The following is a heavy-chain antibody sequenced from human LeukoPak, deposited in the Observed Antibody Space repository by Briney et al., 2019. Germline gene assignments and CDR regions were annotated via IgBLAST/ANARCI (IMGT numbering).Heavy chain of an antibody. D-gene: IGHD1-26*01. CDR2: ISGSGDDT. J-gene: IGHJ4*02. Sequence: GGSLRLSXAASGFSFSNFAMTWIRQAPGKGLEWVSTISGSGDDTHYADSVKGRFTISRDNAKNSLYLQMNSLRAEDTAVYYCARRNSGSYLDYFDYWGQGTLVTVSS. V-gene: IGHV3-21*01. CDR3: ARRNSGSYLDYFDY. CDR1: GFSFSNFA.